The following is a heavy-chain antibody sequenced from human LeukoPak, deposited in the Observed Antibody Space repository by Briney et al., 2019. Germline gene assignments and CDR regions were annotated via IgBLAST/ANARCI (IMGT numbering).Heavy chain of an antibody. CDR1: GGSISSYY. Sequence: SETLSLTCTVSGGSISSYYWSWIRQPPWKGLEWIGYMYYSGSTNHNPSLKSRVTISVDTSKNQFSLKLSSVIAADTAVYYCARAWATDYFDYWGQGTLVTVSS. J-gene: IGHJ4*02. V-gene: IGHV4-59*01. CDR3: ARAWATDYFDY. CDR2: MYYSGST.